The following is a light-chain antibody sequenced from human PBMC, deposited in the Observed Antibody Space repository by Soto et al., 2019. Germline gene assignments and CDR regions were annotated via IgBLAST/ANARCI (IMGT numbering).Light chain of an antibody. CDR3: AAWDDSLNGSVV. CDR2: SNN. V-gene: IGLV1-44*01. Sequence: QPVLTQPPSASGTPGQRVTISCSGSSSNIGSNTVNWYQQLPGTAPKLLIYSNNRRPSGVPDRFSGSKSGTSASLAISGLQSEDEADYYCAAWDDSLNGSVVFGGGTQLTVL. CDR1: SSNIGSNT. J-gene: IGLJ2*01.